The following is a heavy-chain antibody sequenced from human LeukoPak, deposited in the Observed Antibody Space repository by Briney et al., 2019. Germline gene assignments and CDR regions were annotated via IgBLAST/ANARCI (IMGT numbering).Heavy chain of an antibody. CDR3: AKRAVAGTGRAFDY. CDR1: GFTFSSYA. J-gene: IGHJ4*02. D-gene: IGHD6-19*01. V-gene: IGHV3-23*01. CDR2: ISNSGDTT. Sequence: GGSLRLSCVASGFTFSSYAMNWVRQAPGKGLEWVSTISNSGDTTYYADSVKGRFTISRDNSKNTLYLQMNTLRAEDTAVYYCAKRAVAGTGRAFDYWGQGTLVTVSS.